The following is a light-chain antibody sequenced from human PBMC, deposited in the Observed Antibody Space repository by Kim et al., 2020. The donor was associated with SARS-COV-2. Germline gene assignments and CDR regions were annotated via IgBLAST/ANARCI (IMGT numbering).Light chain of an antibody. CDR1: QDIRND. J-gene: IGKJ5*01. Sequence: ASVGDRVPIACPASQDIRNDLGWYQQNPGRAPKRLIYGASSLQSGVPSRFSGSGSGTEFTLTISSLQPEDFATYFCLQHNTYPITFGQGTRLEIK. V-gene: IGKV1-17*01. CDR2: GAS. CDR3: LQHNTYPIT.